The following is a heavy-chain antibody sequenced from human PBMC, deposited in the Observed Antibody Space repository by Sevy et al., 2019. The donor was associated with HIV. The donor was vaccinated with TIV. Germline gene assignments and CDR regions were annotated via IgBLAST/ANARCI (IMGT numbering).Heavy chain of an antibody. CDR2: ISGSSNYI. Sequence: GGSLRLSCAASGFTFSSYNINWVRQAPGKGLEWVSSISGSSNYIYYSDSVKGRFTISRDNAKNSLYLQMNSLRAEDTAVYYCARDRDMITVGVGEAFDIWGQGTMVTVSS. J-gene: IGHJ3*02. D-gene: IGHD3-16*01. CDR1: GFTFSSYN. V-gene: IGHV3-21*06. CDR3: ARDRDMITVGVGEAFDI.